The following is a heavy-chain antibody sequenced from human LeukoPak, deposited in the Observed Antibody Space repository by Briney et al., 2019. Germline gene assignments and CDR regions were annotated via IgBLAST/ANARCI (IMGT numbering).Heavy chain of an antibody. CDR2: MFHSGTT. CDR3: ARGPISTTPDS. D-gene: IGHD1-14*01. V-gene: IGHV4-59*01. CDR1: GASITTYY. J-gene: IGHJ5*01. Sequence: SETLSLPCTVSGASITTYYWSWIRRPPGKGRAWIGYMFHSGTTNYNPSLKSRVTISLDTSKNQFSLKLTSVTGADTAVYYCARGPISTTPDSSGPGTLFTASS.